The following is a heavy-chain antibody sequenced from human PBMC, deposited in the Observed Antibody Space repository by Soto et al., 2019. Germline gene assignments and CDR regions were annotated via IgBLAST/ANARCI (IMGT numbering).Heavy chain of an antibody. CDR3: ARGNSSGSPLGWFDP. J-gene: IGHJ5*02. Sequence: ASRKGFWKGSWYTFTHYYMHLGRQAPGQGLEWMGIINPSGGSTSYAQKFQGRVTMTRDTSTSTVYMELSSLRSEDTAVYYCARGNSSGSPLGWFDPWGQGTLVTVSS. CDR2: INPSGGST. D-gene: IGHD6-19*01. V-gene: IGHV1-46*01. CDR1: WYTFTHYY.